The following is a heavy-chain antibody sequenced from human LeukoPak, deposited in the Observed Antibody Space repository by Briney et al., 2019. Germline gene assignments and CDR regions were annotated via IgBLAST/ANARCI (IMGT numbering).Heavy chain of an antibody. V-gene: IGHV4-34*01. J-gene: IGHJ4*02. CDR1: GASFSDSY. Sequence: SETLSLTCAVYGASFSDSYWSWIPQSPEKGREWIGEINNSGSTSYNPSLNRRVIMSVDRSKNRSSLRLTSVTAADTAVYYCARGRYGPRLGNWGQGTLVTVSS. CDR2: INNSGST. CDR3: ARGRYGPRLGN. D-gene: IGHD3-16*01.